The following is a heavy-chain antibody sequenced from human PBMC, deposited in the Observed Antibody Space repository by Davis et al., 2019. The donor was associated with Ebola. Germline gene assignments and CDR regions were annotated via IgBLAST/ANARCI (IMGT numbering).Heavy chain of an antibody. V-gene: IGHV1-69*04. J-gene: IGHJ4*02. CDR1: GGTFNSFA. CDR2: FIPLLGRA. Sequence: SVKVSCKASGGTFNSFAFNLVRQAPGQGLEWMGRFIPLLGRANNVQKFQGRVNITADTSTSTVYMELSSLRSEDTAVYYCASSVGGYGPFDYWGQGTLVTVSS. CDR3: ASSVGGYGPFDY. D-gene: IGHD5-12*01.